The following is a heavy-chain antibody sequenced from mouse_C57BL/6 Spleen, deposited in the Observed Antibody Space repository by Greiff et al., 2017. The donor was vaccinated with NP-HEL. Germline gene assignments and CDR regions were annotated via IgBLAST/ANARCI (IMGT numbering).Heavy chain of an antibody. V-gene: IGHV1-64*01. CDR1: GYTFTSYW. Sequence: VQLQQPGAELVKPGASVKLSCKASGYTFTSYWMHWVKQRPGQGLEWIGMIHPNSGSTNYNEKFKSKATLTVDKSSSTAYMQLSSLTSEDSAVYYCARGEGLRLPYYFDYWGQGTTLTVSS. CDR3: ARGEGLRLPYYFDY. J-gene: IGHJ2*01. CDR2: IHPNSGST. D-gene: IGHD3-2*02.